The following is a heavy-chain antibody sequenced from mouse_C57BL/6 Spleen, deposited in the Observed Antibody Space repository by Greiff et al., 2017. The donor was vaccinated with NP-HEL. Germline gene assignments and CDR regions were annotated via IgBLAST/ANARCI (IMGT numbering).Heavy chain of an antibody. V-gene: IGHV1-15*01. J-gene: IGHJ2*01. CDR3: TTETPTGILDY. CDR2: IDPETGGT. Sequence: QVQLKESGAELVRPGASVTLSCKASGYTFTDYEMHWVKQTPVHGLEWIGAIDPETGGTAYNQKFKGKAILTADKSSSTAYMELRSLTSEDSAVYYCTTETPTGILDYWGQGTTLTVSS. D-gene: IGHD4-1*02. CDR1: GYTFTDYE.